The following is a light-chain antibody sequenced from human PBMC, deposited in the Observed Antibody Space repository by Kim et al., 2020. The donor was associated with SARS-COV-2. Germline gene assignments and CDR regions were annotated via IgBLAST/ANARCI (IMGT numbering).Light chain of an antibody. V-gene: IGLV2-14*03. CDR1: SSDVGGYNY. CDR3: SSYTSSSTWV. Sequence: GQSITTSCTGTSSDVGGYNYVSWYQLHPGKAPQLIIYDVTNRPSVVSNRFSGSKSGTTASLTISGLQAEDEADYYCSSYTSSSTWVFGGGTQLTVL. J-gene: IGLJ3*02. CDR2: DVT.